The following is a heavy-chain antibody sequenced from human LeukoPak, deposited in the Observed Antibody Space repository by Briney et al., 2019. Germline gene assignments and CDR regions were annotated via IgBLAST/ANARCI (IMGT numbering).Heavy chain of an antibody. CDR2: ISGSGGRT. D-gene: IGHD5-24*01. J-gene: IGHJ4*02. CDR1: GFTFSSYA. Sequence: GGSLRLSCAASGFTFSSYAMSWVRQAPGKGLEWVSAISGSGGRTYYADSVKGRLTISRDNSKNTLYLQMNSLRAEDTAVYYCASTASRGGPFDYWSQGTLVTVSS. CDR3: ASTASRGGPFDY. V-gene: IGHV3-23*01.